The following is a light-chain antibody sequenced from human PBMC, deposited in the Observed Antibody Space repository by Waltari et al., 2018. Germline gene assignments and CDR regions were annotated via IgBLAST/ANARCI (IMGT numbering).Light chain of an antibody. V-gene: IGLV1-44*01. CDR3: ATWDDRLNGPV. Sequence: QSVLTQPPSASGTPRQRVTISCSGSNSNIGRNTVNWYQQFPGAAPTLLVYNNFQRPSGVPDRFSASKSGTSASLAILGVRPEDEADYYCATWDDRLNGPVFGGGTKLTVL. CDR1: NSNIGRNT. CDR2: NNF. J-gene: IGLJ2*01.